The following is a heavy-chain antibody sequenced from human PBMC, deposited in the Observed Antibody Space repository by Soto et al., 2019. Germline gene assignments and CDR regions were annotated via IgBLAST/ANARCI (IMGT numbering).Heavy chain of an antibody. J-gene: IGHJ4*01. Sequence: LGLSCAASGFMFSAYAMLWVRQAPVKGLEWVAAISYDGTNKYYADSVKGRFTISRDNSKNTLFLQMNSLRAEDTAVYYCARDPSPYTSGWYGVDFWGHGTLVTVS. V-gene: IGHV3-30*04. D-gene: IGHD6-19*01. CDR1: GFMFSAYA. CDR2: ISYDGTNK. CDR3: ARDPSPYTSGWYGVDF.